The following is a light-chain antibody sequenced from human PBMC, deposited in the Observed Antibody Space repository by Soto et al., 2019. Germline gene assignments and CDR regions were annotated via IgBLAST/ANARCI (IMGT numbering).Light chain of an antibody. J-gene: IGKJ4*01. V-gene: IGKV2-28*01. Sequence: DIVMTQSPLSLPVTPGEPVSISCRSSQSLLHSNGYNYLDWYLQKPGQSPQLLIYLGSNRASGVPDRFSGSGSGTYFTLKISRVEAEDVRVYYCMQALQTPLTFGGGTKVEIK. CDR3: MQALQTPLT. CDR2: LGS. CDR1: QSLLHSNGYNY.